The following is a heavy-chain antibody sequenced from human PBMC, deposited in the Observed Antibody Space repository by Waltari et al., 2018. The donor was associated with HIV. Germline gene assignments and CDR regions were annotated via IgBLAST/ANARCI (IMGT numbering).Heavy chain of an antibody. J-gene: IGHJ4*02. CDR1: GFTFSSYP. V-gene: IGHV3-64*01. CDR2: ISSEGANT. CDR3: ARRQGPYDY. Sequence: EVQLVESGGGLVQPGGSLRLSCAASGFTFSSYPMHWVRQAPGKRLEYCSSISSEGANTYYANSVKGRFTISRDNPKNTLYLQMGDPRAEDMAVYFCARRQGPYDYWGRGTLVTVSS.